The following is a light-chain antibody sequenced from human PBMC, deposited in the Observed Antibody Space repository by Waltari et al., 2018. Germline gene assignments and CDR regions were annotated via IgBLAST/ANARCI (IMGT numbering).Light chain of an antibody. CDR3: NSYTSSSTLV. CDR2: DVS. Sequence: QSALTQPASVSGSPGHSITISCTGTSSDVGGSAYVSWYQQHPGKAPKLMIYDVSNRPSGVSNRFSGSKSGNTASLTISGLQAEDEADYYCNSYTSSSTLVFGGGTKLTVL. J-gene: IGLJ2*01. V-gene: IGLV2-14*03. CDR1: SSDVGGSAY.